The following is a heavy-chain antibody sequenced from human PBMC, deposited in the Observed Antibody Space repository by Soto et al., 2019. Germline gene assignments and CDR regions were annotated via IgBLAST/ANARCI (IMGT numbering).Heavy chain of an antibody. CDR1: GFTFGDYA. CDR3: TRDTNPPRHDYYYMDV. D-gene: IGHD2-8*01. CDR2: IRSKAYGGTT. J-gene: IGHJ6*03. V-gene: IGHV3-49*03. Sequence: GGSLRLSCTASGFTFGDYAMSWFRQAPGKGLEWVGFIRSKAYGGTTEYAASVKGRFTISRDDSKSIAYLQMNSLKTEDTAVYYCTRDTNPPRHDYYYMDVWGKGTTVTVSS.